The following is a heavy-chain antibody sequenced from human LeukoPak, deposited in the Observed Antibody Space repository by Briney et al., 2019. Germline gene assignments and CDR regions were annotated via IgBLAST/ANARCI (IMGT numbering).Heavy chain of an antibody. J-gene: IGHJ4*02. Sequence: GGSLTLSCVASGFPFSAYAMSWVRQAPGKGLEWVSGIRGSGETTYYAESVKGRFTIQRDNSKNTLYLQMNSLRAEDTALYYCAKDLSSGTGRGFDYWGQGTLVTVSS. CDR1: GFPFSAYA. CDR2: IRGSGETT. V-gene: IGHV3-23*01. D-gene: IGHD3/OR15-3a*01. CDR3: AKDLSSGTGRGFDY.